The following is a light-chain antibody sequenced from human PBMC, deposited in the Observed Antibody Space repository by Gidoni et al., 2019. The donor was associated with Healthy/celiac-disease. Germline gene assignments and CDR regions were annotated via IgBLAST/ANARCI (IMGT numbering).Light chain of an antibody. Sequence: VLTQLPSVSASPGHTARLTCSGDGLGENYADWYQQKPGQAPELVIYEDSERYPGTPERFSGSTSGDTTTLTVSRVLTEDEADYYCLSGDEGNLVFGGGTKLTVL. V-gene: IGLV3-22*01. CDR3: LSGDEGNLV. CDR2: EDS. J-gene: IGLJ3*02. CDR1: GLGENY.